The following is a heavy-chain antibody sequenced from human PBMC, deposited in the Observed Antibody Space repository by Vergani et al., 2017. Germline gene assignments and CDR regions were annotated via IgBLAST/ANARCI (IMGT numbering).Heavy chain of an antibody. CDR2: IWSKPYGGTT. CDR3: TSSFPGSRWSTY. J-gene: IGHJ4*01. V-gene: IGHV3-49*04. Sequence: EVHLVESGGGLVQPGRSLRLSCSGSGFTLGDYAMTWVRQAPGKGLEWVAFIWSKPYGGTTEYAASVKGRFTISRDDSKAIAYLQMNSLKTEDTAVYYCTSSFPGSRWSTYWGQGTLVTVSS. D-gene: IGHD6-13*01. CDR1: GFTLGDYA.